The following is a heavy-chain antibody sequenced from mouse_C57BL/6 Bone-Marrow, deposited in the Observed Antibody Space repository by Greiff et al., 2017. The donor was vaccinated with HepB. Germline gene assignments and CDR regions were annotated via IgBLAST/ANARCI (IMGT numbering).Heavy chain of an antibody. CDR1: GFSLTSYG. V-gene: IGHV2-5*01. D-gene: IGHD1-1*01. CDR2: IWRGGST. Sequence: VQLVESGPGLVQPSQSLSITCTVSGFSLTSYGVHWVRQSPGKGLEWLGVIWRGGSTDYNAAFMSRLSITKDNSKSQVFFKMNSLQADDTAIYYCAKRLITTVGNYAMDYWGQGTSVTVSS. CDR3: AKRLITTVGNYAMDY. J-gene: IGHJ4*01.